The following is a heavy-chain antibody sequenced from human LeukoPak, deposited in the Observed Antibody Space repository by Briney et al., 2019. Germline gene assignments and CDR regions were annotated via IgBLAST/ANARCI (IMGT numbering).Heavy chain of an antibody. CDR2: INSDGSST. Sequence: GGSLRLSCAASGFTFSSYWMHWVRHAPGKGLVWVSRINSDGSSTSYADSVKGRFTISRDNSKNTLYLQMNSLRAEDTAVYYCAKDAGYYDSSGYYYYFDYWGQGTLVTVSS. D-gene: IGHD3-22*01. CDR3: AKDAGYYDSSGYYYYFDY. V-gene: IGHV3-74*01. J-gene: IGHJ4*02. CDR1: GFTFSSYW.